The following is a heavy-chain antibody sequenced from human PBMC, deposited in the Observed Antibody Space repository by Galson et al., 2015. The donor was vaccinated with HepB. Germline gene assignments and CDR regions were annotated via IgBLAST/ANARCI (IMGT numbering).Heavy chain of an antibody. CDR3: ARNYRGWYPYYYYYGMDV. D-gene: IGHD6-19*01. CDR1: GFTFSSYA. V-gene: IGHV3-30-3*01. J-gene: IGHJ6*02. Sequence: LRLSCAASGFTFSSYAMHWVRQAPGKGLEWVAVISYDGSNKYYADSVKGRFTISRDNSKNTLYLQMNSLRAEDTAVYYCARNYRGWYPYYYYYGMDVWGQGTTVTVSS. CDR2: ISYDGSNK.